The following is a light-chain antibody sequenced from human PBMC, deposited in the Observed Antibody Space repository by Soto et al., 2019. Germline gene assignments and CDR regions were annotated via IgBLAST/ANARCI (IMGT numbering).Light chain of an antibody. Sequence: DIQLTQSPSFLSASVGDRVTITCRASQGISSYLAWYQQKAGKAPKLLIYAASTLQSGVPSRFSGSGSGTEFTLTISSLQPEDFATYYCQQLNSYPGTFGPGTKVDIK. CDR1: QGISSY. V-gene: IGKV1-9*01. CDR2: AAS. CDR3: QQLNSYPGT. J-gene: IGKJ3*01.